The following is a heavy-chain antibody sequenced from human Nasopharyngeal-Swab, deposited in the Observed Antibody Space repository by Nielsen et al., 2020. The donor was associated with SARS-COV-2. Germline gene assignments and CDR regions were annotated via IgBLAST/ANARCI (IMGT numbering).Heavy chain of an antibody. D-gene: IGHD1-1*01. J-gene: IGHJ5*02. V-gene: IGHV4-59*13. CDR3: AREGVESYNWFDP. CDR1: GGSISSYY. CDR2: LYNSGSI. Sequence: SETLSLTCTVSGGSISSYYWSWIRQSPGKGLEWIGYLYNSGSIKYNPSLKSRITISVDTSKNQFSLKLSSVTAADTAVYYCAREGVESYNWFDPWGQGTLVTVSS.